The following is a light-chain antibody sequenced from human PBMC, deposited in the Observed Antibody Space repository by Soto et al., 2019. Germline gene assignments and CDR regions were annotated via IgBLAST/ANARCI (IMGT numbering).Light chain of an antibody. CDR1: QSVSSSY. J-gene: IGKJ1*01. CDR2: GAS. CDR3: QQYGSSPWT. Sequence: EIVLTQSPGTLSLSPGERATLSCRASQSVSSSYLAWYQQKPGQAPRLLIYGASSMATGIPDRFSASGSGTDFTLTISRLEPEDFAVYYCQQYGSSPWTFGQGTKVEIK. V-gene: IGKV3-20*01.